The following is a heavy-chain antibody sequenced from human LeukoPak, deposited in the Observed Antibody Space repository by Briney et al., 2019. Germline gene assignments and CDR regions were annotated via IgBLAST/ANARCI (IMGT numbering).Heavy chain of an antibody. Sequence: SETLSLTCAVYGGSFSGYYWSWIRQPPGKGLEWIGEINHSGSTNYNPSLKSRVTISVDTSKNQFSLKLSSVTAVDTAVYYCARGANDYDSSGYYFHYYYYMDVWGKGTTVTVSS. CDR2: INHSGST. V-gene: IGHV4-34*01. D-gene: IGHD3-22*01. J-gene: IGHJ6*03. CDR3: ARGANDYDSSGYYFHYYYYMDV. CDR1: GGSFSGYY.